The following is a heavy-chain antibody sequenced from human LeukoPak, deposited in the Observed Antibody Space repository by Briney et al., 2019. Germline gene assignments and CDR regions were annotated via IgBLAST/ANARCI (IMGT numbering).Heavy chain of an antibody. CDR1: GVTFSSFG. J-gene: IGHJ4*02. CDR3: AKDGSMTMVRGLNGNFDY. D-gene: IGHD3-10*01. CDR2: IRYDGSDGSNN. V-gene: IGHV3-30*02. Sequence: PGGSLTLTCAASGVTFSSFGMHWVRQAPGKGLEWVAFIRYDGSDGSNNYFRDSVKGRFTISRDNSKNTIYLKINSLRAEDPGVYYCAKDGSMTMVRGLNGNFDYWGQGTLVTVSS.